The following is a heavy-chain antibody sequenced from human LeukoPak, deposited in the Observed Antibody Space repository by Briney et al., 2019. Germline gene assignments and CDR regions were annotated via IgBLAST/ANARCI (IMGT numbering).Heavy chain of an antibody. V-gene: IGHV1-24*01. J-gene: IGHJ5*02. D-gene: IGHD6-13*01. CDR3: ARLAAAGVGPWFDP. CDR1: GYTLTELS. CDR2: FDPEDGET. Sequence: ASVKVSCKVSGYTLTELSMHWVRQAPGKGLEWMGGFDPEDGETIYAQKFQGRVTMTEDTSTDTAYMELSSLRSEDTAVYYCARLAAAGVGPWFDPWGQGTLVTVSS.